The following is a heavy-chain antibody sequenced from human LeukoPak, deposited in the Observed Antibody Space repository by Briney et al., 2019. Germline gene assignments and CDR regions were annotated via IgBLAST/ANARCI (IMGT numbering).Heavy chain of an antibody. V-gene: IGHV3-23*01. J-gene: IGHJ4*02. CDR3: AKDPAAVVVGFFDY. CDR1: GFIFSSYA. D-gene: IGHD2-15*01. Sequence: PGGSLRLSCAASGFIFSSYAMSWVRQAPGKGVEWVSTISGSGGSTYYADSEKGRFTISTDNSKNTLYLQINSLRAEDTAVYYCAKDPAAVVVGFFDYWGQGTLVTVSS. CDR2: ISGSGGST.